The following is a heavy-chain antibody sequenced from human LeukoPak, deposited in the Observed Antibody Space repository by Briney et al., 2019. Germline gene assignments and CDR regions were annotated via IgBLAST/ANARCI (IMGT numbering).Heavy chain of an antibody. J-gene: IGHJ6*03. D-gene: IGHD6-19*01. CDR2: IYYSGST. V-gene: IGHV4-39*02. CDR3: ARDLEAVAARSYYYYMDV. CDR1: GDSISTSSYY. Sequence: PSETLSLTCSVSGDSISTSSYYWGWIRQPPGKGLEWIGTIYYSGSTYYNPSLTSRVTISVDTSKNQFSLKLSSVTPEDTAVYYCARDLEAVAARSYYYYMDVWGKGTTVTVSS.